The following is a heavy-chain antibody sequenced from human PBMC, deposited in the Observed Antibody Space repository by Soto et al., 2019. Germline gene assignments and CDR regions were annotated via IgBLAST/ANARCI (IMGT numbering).Heavy chain of an antibody. CDR1: GFRFRDYW. D-gene: IGHD3-16*02. CDR2: IKQDESDK. J-gene: IGHJ5*02. CDR3: AAYCYTMTCTHFHGYS. Sequence: PGGSLRLSCAVSGFRFRDYWMSWVRQAPGKGLEWVANIKQDESDKYYVDSVKGRFTISRGNAKNALYLQMNSLRVEDTAVYYCAAYCYTMTCTHFHGYSWGQGTQVTVSS. V-gene: IGHV3-7*03.